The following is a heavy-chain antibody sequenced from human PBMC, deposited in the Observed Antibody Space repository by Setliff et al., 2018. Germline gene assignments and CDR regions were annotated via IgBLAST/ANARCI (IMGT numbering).Heavy chain of an antibody. V-gene: IGHV3-74*01. CDR3: ARAGLGWEPFDF. CDR2: INTDGSTT. D-gene: IGHD1-26*01. CDR1: GSTFSSYW. J-gene: IGHJ4*02. Sequence: PGGSLRLSCAASGSTFSSYWMHWVRQAPGKGLVWVSRINTDGSTTSYADSVKGRFTISRDNAKNTLYLQMNSLRAEDTAVYYCARAGLGWEPFDFWGQGTLVTVSS.